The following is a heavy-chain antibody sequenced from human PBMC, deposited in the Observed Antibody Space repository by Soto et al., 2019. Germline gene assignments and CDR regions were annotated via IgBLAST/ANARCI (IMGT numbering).Heavy chain of an antibody. CDR2: IYHSGST. D-gene: IGHD2-2*02. CDR1: GGSISSSNW. V-gene: IGHV4-4*02. CDR3: ARANCSSTSCYIDY. Sequence: SETLSLTCAVSGGSISSSNWWRWVRRPPGKGLEWIGEIYHSGSTNYNPSLKSRVTISVDKSKNQFSLKLSSVTAADTAVYYCARANCSSTSCYIDYWGQGNLVT. J-gene: IGHJ4*02.